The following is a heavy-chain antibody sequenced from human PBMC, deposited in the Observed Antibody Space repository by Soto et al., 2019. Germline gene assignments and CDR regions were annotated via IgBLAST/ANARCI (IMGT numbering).Heavy chain of an antibody. CDR3: ARSDSSSWGASGEYFQH. Sequence: QVQLQESGPGLVKPSETLSLTCTVSGGSISSYYWSWIRQPPGKGLEWIGYIYYSGSTNYNPSLKSRVTISVDTSKNQFSLKLSSVTAADTAVYYCARSDSSSWGASGEYFQHWGQGTLVTVSS. CDR2: IYYSGST. J-gene: IGHJ1*01. V-gene: IGHV4-59*01. CDR1: GGSISSYY. D-gene: IGHD6-13*01.